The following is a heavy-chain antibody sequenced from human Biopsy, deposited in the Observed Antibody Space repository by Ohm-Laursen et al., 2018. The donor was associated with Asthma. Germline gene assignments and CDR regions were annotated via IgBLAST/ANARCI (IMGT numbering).Heavy chain of an antibody. V-gene: IGHV4-30-4*08. CDR1: GASITTGDHY. D-gene: IGHD6-19*01. CDR2: IHYSGST. CDR3: ARASVAASSNWFDP. Sequence: SDTLSLTCTVSGASITTGDHYWSWIRQPPGKGLEWFGFIHYSGSTSYNPSLKGGVTISVDTSKNQFSLKLSSVTAADTAVYYCARASVAASSNWFDPWGQGTLVTVSS. J-gene: IGHJ5*02.